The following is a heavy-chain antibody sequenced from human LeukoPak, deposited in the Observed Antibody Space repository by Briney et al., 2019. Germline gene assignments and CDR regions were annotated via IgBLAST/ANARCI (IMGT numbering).Heavy chain of an antibody. CDR1: GFTLSTFD. CDR3: ARADCSGSTCYMRHSWFDP. CDR2: ISTSSRYI. Sequence: GGSLRLSCAASGFTLSTFDMNWVRQAPGKGLEWVSSISTSSRYIYYRDSVKGRFTISRDDAKNSLYLQMNSLTVEDTAVYYCARADCSGSTCYMRHSWFDPWGQGTLVTVSS. J-gene: IGHJ5*02. D-gene: IGHD2-2*02. V-gene: IGHV3-21*06.